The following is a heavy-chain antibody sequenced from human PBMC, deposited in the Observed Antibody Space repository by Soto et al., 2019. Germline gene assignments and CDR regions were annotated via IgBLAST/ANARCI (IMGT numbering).Heavy chain of an antibody. J-gene: IGHJ6*02. D-gene: IGHD2-8*01. CDR2: SSGSGDGT. Sequence: GGSLRLSCAASGFTVSSHAMSWVRQAPGKGLEWVASSSGSGDGTYSGDSVKGRFTISRDSSSSTLSLEMNNLRGEDTAVYFCTKSRRGILMVYGFGGMDVWGQGATVTVSS. V-gene: IGHV3-23*01. CDR1: GFTVSSHA. CDR3: TKSRRGILMVYGFGGMDV.